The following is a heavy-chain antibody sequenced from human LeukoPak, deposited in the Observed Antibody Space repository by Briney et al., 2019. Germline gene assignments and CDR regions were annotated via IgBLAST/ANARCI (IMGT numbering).Heavy chain of an antibody. CDR1: GGTFSSYA. J-gene: IGHJ6*02. Sequence: GASVKVSCKASGGTFSSYAISWVRQAPGQGLEWMGRIILILGIANYAQKFQGRVTITADKSTSTAYMELSSLRSEDTAVYYCARSPMVRGVIMYGMDVWGQGTTVTVSS. V-gene: IGHV1-69*04. CDR3: ARSPMVRGVIMYGMDV. CDR2: IILILGIA. D-gene: IGHD3-10*01.